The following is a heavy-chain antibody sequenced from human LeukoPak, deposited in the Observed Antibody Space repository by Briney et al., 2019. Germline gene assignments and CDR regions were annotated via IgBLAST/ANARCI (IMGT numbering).Heavy chain of an antibody. V-gene: IGHV4-59*12. J-gene: IGHJ4*02. D-gene: IGHD1-26*01. Sequence: SETLSLTCTVSGGSISSYYWSWIRQPPGKGLEWIGYIYYSGSTNYNPSLKSRVTISVDTSKNQFSLKLSSVTAADTAVYYCARTVGATKGVDYWGQGTLVTVSS. CDR2: IYYSGST. CDR1: GGSISSYY. CDR3: ARTVGATKGVDY.